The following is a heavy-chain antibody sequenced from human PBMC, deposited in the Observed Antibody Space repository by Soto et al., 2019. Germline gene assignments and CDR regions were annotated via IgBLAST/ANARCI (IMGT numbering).Heavy chain of an antibody. Sequence: EVQLVESGGGLVQPGRSLRLSCAASGFTFDDYAMHWVRQAPGKGLEWVSGISWNSGSIGYADSVKGRFTISRDNAKNSLYLQMNSLRAEDTALYYCAKDNYSYGFNWYFDLWGRGTLVTVSS. J-gene: IGHJ2*01. D-gene: IGHD5-18*01. CDR1: GFTFDDYA. V-gene: IGHV3-9*01. CDR2: ISWNSGSI. CDR3: AKDNYSYGFNWYFDL.